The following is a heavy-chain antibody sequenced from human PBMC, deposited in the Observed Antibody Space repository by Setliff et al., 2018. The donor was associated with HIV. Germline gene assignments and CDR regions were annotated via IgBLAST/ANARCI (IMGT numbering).Heavy chain of an antibody. Sequence: SETLSLTCTVSGYSISSGYYWGFIRQPPGKGLEWIGSIFHSGSTYYSPSLKSRVSISVDTSKNQFSLKLTSVTAADTAVYYCARDGPMGRFDYWGQGALVTVSS. V-gene: IGHV4-38-2*02. J-gene: IGHJ4*02. D-gene: IGHD3-16*01. CDR3: ARDGPMGRFDY. CDR1: GYSISSGYY. CDR2: IFHSGST.